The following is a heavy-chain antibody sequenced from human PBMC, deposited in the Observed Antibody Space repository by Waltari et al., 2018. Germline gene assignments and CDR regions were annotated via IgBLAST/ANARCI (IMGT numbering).Heavy chain of an antibody. CDR1: GYRFTSYG. V-gene: IGHV1-18*01. J-gene: IGHJ4*02. D-gene: IGHD3-3*01. Sequence: QVHLVQSGTEVKQPGASVKVSCKASGYRFTSYGITWVRQAPGQGLEWMGWINCYDGNTNYGQELQGRLTMTTDTITTTAYMELRGLRADDTALYFCARDAFRFLDFWGQGTLVTVSS. CDR2: INCYDGNT. CDR3: ARDAFRFLDF.